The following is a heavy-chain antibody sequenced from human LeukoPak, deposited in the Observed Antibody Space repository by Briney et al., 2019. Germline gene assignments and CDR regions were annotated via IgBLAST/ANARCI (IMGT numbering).Heavy chain of an antibody. V-gene: IGHV3-20*04. CDR3: GGGGITIFGGIIYQDY. J-gene: IGHJ4*02. CDR1: GFTFDDYG. D-gene: IGHD3-3*01. CDR2: ITWNGSST. Sequence: GGSLRLSCAASGFTFDDYGMSWVRHAPGKGLEWVSGITWNGSSTCYADSVKGRFTISRDNAKNSLYLQMNSLRAEDTAFYYCGGGGITIFGGIIYQDYWGQGTLVTVSS.